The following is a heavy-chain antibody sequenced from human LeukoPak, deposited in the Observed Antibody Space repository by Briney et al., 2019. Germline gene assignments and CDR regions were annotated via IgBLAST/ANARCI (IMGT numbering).Heavy chain of an antibody. CDR2: IWYDGSNK. V-gene: IGHV3-33*06. CDR1: GFTFSSYG. CDR3: AKDRRWYMDG. Sequence: GGSLRLSCAASGFTFSSYGMHCVRQAPGKGLGWVAVIWYDGSNKYYADSVKGRFTISRDTSQNTLYMKMNSLRAEDTAVYDCAKDRRWYMDGWGKGTTVTASS. J-gene: IGHJ6*03.